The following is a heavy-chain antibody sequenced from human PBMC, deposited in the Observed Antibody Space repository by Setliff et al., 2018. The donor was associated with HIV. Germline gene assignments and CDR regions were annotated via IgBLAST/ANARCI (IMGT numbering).Heavy chain of an antibody. J-gene: IGHJ4*02. CDR3: ARHRDGGTYPLDY. V-gene: IGHV4-59*08. CDR2: IYYSGNT. D-gene: IGHD1-26*01. CDR1: GGSITGYY. Sequence: PSETLSLTCTVSGGSITGYYWSWIRQPPGKGLEWIGWIYYSGNTRYNLSLKSRVTISLDTSKNRFSLQLTSVTAADTAVYYCARHRDGGTYPLDYWGQGTLVTVSS.